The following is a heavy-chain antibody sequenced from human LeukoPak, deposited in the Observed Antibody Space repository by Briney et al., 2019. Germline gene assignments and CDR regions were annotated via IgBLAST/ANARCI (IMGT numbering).Heavy chain of an antibody. D-gene: IGHD1-26*01. CDR3: ASGGSYYGWFDP. CDR1: GYTFTSYD. Sequence: ASVKVSCKASGYTFTSYDINWVRQATGQGLEWMGWMNPNSGNTGYAQKFRGRVTMTRNTSISTAYMKLSSLRSEDTAVYYCASGGSYYGWFDPWGQGTLVTVSS. CDR2: MNPNSGNT. J-gene: IGHJ5*02. V-gene: IGHV1-8*01.